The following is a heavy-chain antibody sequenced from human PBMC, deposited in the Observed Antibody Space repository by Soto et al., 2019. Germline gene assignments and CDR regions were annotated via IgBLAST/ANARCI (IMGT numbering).Heavy chain of an antibody. D-gene: IGHD3-10*01. CDR2: IYYSGST. CDR1: GGSISSYY. CDR3: ARDLNPRSYYYGMDV. Sequence: SETLSLTCTVSGGSISSYYWSWIRQPPGKGLEWIGYIYYSGSTNYNPSLKSRVTISVDTSKNQFSLKLSSVTAADTAVYYCARDLNPRSYYYGMDVWGQGTTVTVSS. V-gene: IGHV4-59*01. J-gene: IGHJ6*02.